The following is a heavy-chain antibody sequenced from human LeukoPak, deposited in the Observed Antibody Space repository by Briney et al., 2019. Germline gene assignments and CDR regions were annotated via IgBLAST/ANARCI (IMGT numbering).Heavy chain of an antibody. J-gene: IGHJ6*03. CDR3: ARAVAGRYYYYMDV. CDR1: GYTFTSYG. D-gene: IGHD6-19*01. Sequence: ASVKVSCKASGYTFTSYGISWVRQAPGQGLEWMGWISAYNGNTNYAQKLQGRVTMTTDTSTSTAYMELRSLRSDDTAVYYCARAVAGRYYYYMDVWGKGTTVTISS. CDR2: ISAYNGNT. V-gene: IGHV1-18*01.